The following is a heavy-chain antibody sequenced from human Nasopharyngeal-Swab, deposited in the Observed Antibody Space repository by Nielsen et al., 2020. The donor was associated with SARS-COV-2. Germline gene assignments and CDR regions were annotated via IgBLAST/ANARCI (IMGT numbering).Heavy chain of an antibody. D-gene: IGHD3-22*01. V-gene: IGHV4-59*01. CDR3: ARGPITYYYDSSGYPDWYFDL. CDR1: GGSISSYY. J-gene: IGHJ2*01. Sequence: SETLSLTCTVSGGSISSYYWSWIRQPPGKGLEWIGYIYYSGSTNYNPSLKSRVTISVDTSKNQFSLKLSSVTAVDTAVYYCARGPITYYYDSSGYPDWYFDLWGRGTLVTVSS. CDR2: IYYSGST.